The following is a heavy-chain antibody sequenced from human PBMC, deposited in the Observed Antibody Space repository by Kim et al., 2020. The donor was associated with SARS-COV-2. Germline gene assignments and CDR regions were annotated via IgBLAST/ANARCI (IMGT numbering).Heavy chain of an antibody. D-gene: IGHD3-10*01. CDR1: GFTFSSYD. J-gene: IGHJ6*01. CDR2: IGTDGDT. CDR3: ARGSMVRGVIEYYYYYGMDL. V-gene: IGHV3-13*01. Sequence: GGSLRLSCEASGFTFSSYDMHWVRQATGKGLEWVSAIGTDGDTYYPGSVKGRFTISRENAKNSLYLQINSLGAGDTAVYYCARGSMVRGVIEYYYYYGMDLWPQGPTLSV.